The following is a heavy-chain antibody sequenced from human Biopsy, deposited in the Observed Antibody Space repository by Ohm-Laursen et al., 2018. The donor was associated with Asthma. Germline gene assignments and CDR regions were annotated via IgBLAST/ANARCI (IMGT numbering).Heavy chain of an antibody. V-gene: IGHV2-5*02. J-gene: IGHJ5*02. CDR1: GFSLRTPGVG. CDR3: ALSQDSGFDDHSPSWFDP. CDR2: IYWDDYN. Sequence: TQTLTLTSSFSGFSLRTPGVGVGWIRQSPGKALEWLALIYWDDYNLFRPSLKRRLTITKDPSKNQVVLTMTKMDPVDSGTYYCALSQDSGFDDHSPSWFDPWGQGTLVTVSS. D-gene: IGHD3-9*01.